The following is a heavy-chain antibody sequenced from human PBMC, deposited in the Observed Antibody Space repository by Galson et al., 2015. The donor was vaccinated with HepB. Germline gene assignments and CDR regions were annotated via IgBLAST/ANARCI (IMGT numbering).Heavy chain of an antibody. V-gene: IGHV6-1*01. D-gene: IGHD6-19*01. CDR1: GDSVSSNSAA. Sequence: CAISGDSVSSNSAAWNWIRQSPSRGLEWLGRTFYRSKWIHNYAVSVNGRIAINPDTSKNQFSLKLSSVTAADTAVYYCASSRILVAGRNYWFDPWGQGTLVTVSS. CDR2: TFYRSKWIH. J-gene: IGHJ5*02. CDR3: ASSRILVAGRNYWFDP.